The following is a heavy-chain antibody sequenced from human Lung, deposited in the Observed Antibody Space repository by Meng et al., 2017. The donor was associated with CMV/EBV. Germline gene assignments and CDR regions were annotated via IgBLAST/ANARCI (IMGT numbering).Heavy chain of an antibody. CDR3: ASCRGTSCHDGIDF. CDR1: GGSISGYY. D-gene: IGHD2-2*01. V-gene: IGHV4-59*13. CDR2: ISYGGGT. J-gene: IGHJ3*01. Sequence: GSLRLSCTVSGGSISGYYWSFIRQSPGKGLEWIGYISYGGGTKYNPSLQSRVTMSLATSEKQFTLKLTSLTAADTAVYYCASCRGTSCHDGIDFWGQGTMVTVSS.